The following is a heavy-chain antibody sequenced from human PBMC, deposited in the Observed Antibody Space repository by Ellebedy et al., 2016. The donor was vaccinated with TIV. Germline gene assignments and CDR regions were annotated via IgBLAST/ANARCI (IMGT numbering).Heavy chain of an antibody. CDR2: INPSGGSP. D-gene: IGHD3-9*01. CDR3: GRATPRYFDVVTGYGLVDF. CDR1: GYTFRNHY. J-gene: IGHJ4*02. V-gene: IGHV1-46*01. Sequence: AASVKVSCKASGYTFRNHYLHWVRQAPGQGLEWMGVINPSGGSPRYAQKFQGRVTLITDTSTSAVYMELSTLNSEDTAVYYCGRATPRYFDVVTGYGLVDFWGLGTLVAGSS.